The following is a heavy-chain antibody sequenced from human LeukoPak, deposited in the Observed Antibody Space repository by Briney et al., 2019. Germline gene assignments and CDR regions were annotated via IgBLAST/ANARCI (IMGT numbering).Heavy chain of an antibody. Sequence: QAGGSLRLSCAASGFTFSSYAMSWVRQAPGKGLEWVSAISGSGGSTYYADSVKGRFTISRDNSKNTLYLQMNSLRAEDTAVYYCAKPGLPLLGDADYFDYWGQGTLVTVSS. D-gene: IGHD2-21*02. CDR1: GFTFSSYA. CDR3: AKPGLPLLGDADYFDY. V-gene: IGHV3-23*01. J-gene: IGHJ4*02. CDR2: ISGSGGST.